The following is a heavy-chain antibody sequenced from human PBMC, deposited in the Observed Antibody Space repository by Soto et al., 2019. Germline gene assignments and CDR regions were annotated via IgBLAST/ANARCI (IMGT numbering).Heavy chain of an antibody. CDR2: IYYSGST. J-gene: IGHJ4*02. CDR1: GGSISSSSYY. CDR3: ASVFSTDLLLDY. D-gene: IGHD4-17*01. V-gene: IGHV4-39*01. Sequence: SETLSLTCTVSGGSISSSSYYWGWLRQPPGKGLEWIGSIYYSGSTYYNPSLKSRVTISVDTSKNQFSLKLSSVTAADTAVYYCASVFSTDLLLDYWGQGTLVTVSS.